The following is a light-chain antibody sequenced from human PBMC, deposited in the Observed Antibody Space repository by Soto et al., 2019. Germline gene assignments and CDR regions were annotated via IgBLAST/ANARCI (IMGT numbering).Light chain of an antibody. CDR3: FSYAGNSVYV. CDR1: SSDVGSYNL. CDR2: EGT. J-gene: IGLJ1*01. Sequence: QSALTQPASVSGSPGQSITISCTGTSSDVGSYNLVSWFQQLPGKVPKLIIYEGTKRPSGVSDRFSGSKSGYTASLTISGLQAEDAADYYCFSYAGNSVYVFGTGPKVTVL. V-gene: IGLV2-23*01.